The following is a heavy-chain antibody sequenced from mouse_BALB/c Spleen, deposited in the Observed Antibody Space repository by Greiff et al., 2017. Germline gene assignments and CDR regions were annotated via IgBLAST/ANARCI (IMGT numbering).Heavy chain of an antibody. J-gene: IGHJ4*01. CDR2: INPYNGDT. V-gene: IGHV1-20*02. D-gene: IGHD1-1*01. CDR1: GYSFTGYF. CDR3: TRFYYGSSYYAMDY. Sequence: EVQLQQSGPELVKPGASVKISCKASGYSFTGYFMNWVMQSHGKSLEWIGRINPYNGDTFYNQKFKGKATLTVDKSSSTAHMELRSLASEDSAVYYCTRFYYGSSYYAMDYWGQGTSVTVSS.